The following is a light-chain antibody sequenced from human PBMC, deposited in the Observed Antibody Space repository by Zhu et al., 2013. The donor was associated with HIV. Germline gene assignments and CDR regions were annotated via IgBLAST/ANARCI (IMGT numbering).Light chain of an antibody. J-gene: IGKJ1*01. CDR3: QQYDSYPWT. V-gene: IGKV1-5*03. CDR2: DAS. CDR1: QSISSW. Sequence: DIQMTQSPSTMSASVGDTVTITCRASQSISSWLAWYQQKPGKAPKLLMYDASSLENGVPSRFSGSGSGTYFTLTITSLQSEDLATYYCQQYDSYPWTFAQGTKVEIK.